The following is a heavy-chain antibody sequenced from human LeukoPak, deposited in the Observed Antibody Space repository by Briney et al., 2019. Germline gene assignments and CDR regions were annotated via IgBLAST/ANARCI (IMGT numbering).Heavy chain of an antibody. Sequence: GGSLRLSCAASGFTFTTYWMSWVRQAPEKGLEWVANIKEDGSEIHYVDSVKGRFTISRDNAKNSLYLQMNSLRAEDTAVYYCARDRGFRYGFEYWGQGTLVTVSS. CDR3: ARDRGFRYGFEY. CDR2: IKEDGSEI. J-gene: IGHJ4*02. CDR1: GFTFTTYW. D-gene: IGHD4-17*01. V-gene: IGHV3-7*01.